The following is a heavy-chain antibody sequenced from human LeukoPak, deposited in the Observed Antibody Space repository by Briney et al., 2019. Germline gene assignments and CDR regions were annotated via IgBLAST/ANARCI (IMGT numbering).Heavy chain of an antibody. J-gene: IGHJ4*02. Sequence: GGSLRLSCAASGFTFSSYAMSWVRQAPGKGLEWVSAISGSGGSTYYADSVKGRFTISRDNSKNTLYLQMNSLRAEDTAVYYSAKDLVVVVAATFDYWGQGTLVTVSS. CDR2: ISGSGGST. CDR3: AKDLVVVVAATFDY. V-gene: IGHV3-23*01. CDR1: GFTFSSYA. D-gene: IGHD2-15*01.